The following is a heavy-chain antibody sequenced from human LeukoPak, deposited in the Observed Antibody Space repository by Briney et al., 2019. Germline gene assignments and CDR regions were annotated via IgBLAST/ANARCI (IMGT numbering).Heavy chain of an antibody. CDR1: GFTFSSYG. Sequence: GGSLRLSCAASGFTFSSYGMSWVRQAPGKGLEWVSAISGSGGSTYYADSVKGRFTISRDNSKNTLYLQMNSLRAEDTAVYYCAKGVGYCSGGSCQQFDYWGQGTLVTVSS. CDR2: ISGSGGST. D-gene: IGHD2-15*01. V-gene: IGHV3-23*01. CDR3: AKGVGYCSGGSCQQFDY. J-gene: IGHJ4*02.